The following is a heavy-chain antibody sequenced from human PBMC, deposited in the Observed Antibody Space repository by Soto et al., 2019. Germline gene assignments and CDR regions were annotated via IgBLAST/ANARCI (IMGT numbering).Heavy chain of an antibody. V-gene: IGHV3-48*03. J-gene: IGHJ6*02. D-gene: IGHD3-9*01. CDR2: ITSGGTVF. CDR3: ARGRYALGV. CDR1: GFNVGDYE. Sequence: GGSLRLSCAVSGFNVGDYEMNWVRQAPGKGLEWISMITSGGTVFYYADSVRGRFAISREDADNSLYLQLNILRVDDTAIYYCARGRYALGVWGQGTTVTVSS.